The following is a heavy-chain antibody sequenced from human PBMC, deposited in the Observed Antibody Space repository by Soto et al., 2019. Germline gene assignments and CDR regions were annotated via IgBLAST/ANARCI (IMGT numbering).Heavy chain of an antibody. CDR3: ARDPGYSSGWYSYFDS. CDR1: GFTFSTYA. Sequence: QVQLVESGGGVVQPGRSLRLSCAASGFTFSTYAMHWVRQAPGKGLEWVAVISHDGSSKFYADSVKGRFTVSRENSKNTLYLQMNSLRPEDTAVYYCARDPGYSSGWYSYFDSWGQGTLVTVSS. J-gene: IGHJ4*02. D-gene: IGHD6-19*01. CDR2: ISHDGSSK. V-gene: IGHV3-30-3*01.